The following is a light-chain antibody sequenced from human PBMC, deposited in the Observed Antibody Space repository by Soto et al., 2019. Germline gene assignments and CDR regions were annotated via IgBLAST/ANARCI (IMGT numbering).Light chain of an antibody. CDR3: MVWHSSAWI. CDR2: YKSDSDK. J-gene: IGLJ2*01. Sequence: QLVLTQPSSLSASPGASASLTCTLRSGINVYTYRIYWYQQKPGSPPQYLLRYKSDSDKQQGSGVPSRFSGSKDASANAGILLISGLQSEDEADYYCMVWHSSAWIFGGGTKLTVL. V-gene: IGLV5-45*02. CDR1: SGINVYTYR.